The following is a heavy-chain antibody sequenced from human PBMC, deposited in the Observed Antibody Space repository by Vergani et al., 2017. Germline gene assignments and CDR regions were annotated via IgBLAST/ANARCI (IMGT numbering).Heavy chain of an antibody. J-gene: IGHJ6*03. Sequence: EVQLVESGGGLAQPGGSLRLSCAASGFNFSSFWIHWVRQAPGKGLVWVSRINTDGRSTTYADSVKGRFTISRDNAKNTVYLQMTSLRAQDTAVYYCARDRRLSSSSSRDYYYYMDGWGKGTTVTVSS. V-gene: IGHV3-74*03. CDR1: GFNFSSFW. CDR3: ARDRRLSSSSSRDYYYYMDG. CDR2: INTDGRST. D-gene: IGHD6-6*01.